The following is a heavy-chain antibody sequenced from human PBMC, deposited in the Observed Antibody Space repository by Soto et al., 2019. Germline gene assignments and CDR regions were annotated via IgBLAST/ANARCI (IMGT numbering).Heavy chain of an antibody. CDR1: GFTFSSYS. CDR2: ISSSSTI. CDR3: ARLSPEYYYGSGSPDY. J-gene: IGHJ4*02. D-gene: IGHD3-10*01. Sequence: GGSLRLSCAASGFTFSSYSMNWVRQAPGKGLEWVSYISSSSTIYYADSVKGRFTISRDNAKNSLYLQMNSLRAEDTAVYYCARLSPEYYYGSGSPDYWGQGTLVTVSS. V-gene: IGHV3-48*01.